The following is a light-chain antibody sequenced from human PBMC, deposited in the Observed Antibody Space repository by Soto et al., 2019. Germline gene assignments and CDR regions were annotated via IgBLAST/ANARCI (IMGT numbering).Light chain of an antibody. CDR1: SSNIGRNT. V-gene: IGLV1-44*01. CDR3: AAWDDSLNGYVV. Sequence: QSVLTQPPSASGTPGQRVTISCSGSSSNIGRNTVNWYQQLPGAAPKLLIYSNIQRPSGVPDRFSGSRSGTSASLAISGLQSEDEADYYCAAWDDSLNGYVVFGGGTKLTVL. CDR2: SNI. J-gene: IGLJ2*01.